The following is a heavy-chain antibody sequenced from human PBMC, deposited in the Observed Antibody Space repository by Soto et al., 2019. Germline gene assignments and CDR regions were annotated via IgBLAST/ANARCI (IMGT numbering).Heavy chain of an antibody. Sequence: PGGSLRLSCTASGFTFGDYAMSWVRQAPGKGLEWVGFIRSKAYGGTTEYAASVKGRFTISRDDSKSIAYLQMNSLKTEDTAVYYCTRDSDGSWRDYYYGMDVWGQGTTVTVSS. J-gene: IGHJ6*02. D-gene: IGHD6-13*01. V-gene: IGHV3-49*04. CDR2: IRSKAYGGTT. CDR3: TRDSDGSWRDYYYGMDV. CDR1: GFTFGDYA.